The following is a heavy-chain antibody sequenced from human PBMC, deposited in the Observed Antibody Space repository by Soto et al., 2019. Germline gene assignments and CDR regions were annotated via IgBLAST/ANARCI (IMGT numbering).Heavy chain of an antibody. CDR2: IYYSGST. Sequence: QVQLQESGPGLVKPSETLSLTCTVSGGSISSYYWSWIRQPPGKGLEWIGYIYYSGSTNYNPSLKSRVTISVDTAQNQFSLKLSSVTAADTAVYYWASLKVSKSYWFDPWGQGTLVTVSS. J-gene: IGHJ5*02. V-gene: IGHV4-59*08. CDR1: GGSISSYY. D-gene: IGHD1-20*01. CDR3: ASLKVSKSYWFDP.